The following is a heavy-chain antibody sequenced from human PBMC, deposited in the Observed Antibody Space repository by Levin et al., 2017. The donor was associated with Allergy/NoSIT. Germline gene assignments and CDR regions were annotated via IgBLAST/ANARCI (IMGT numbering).Heavy chain of an antibody. CDR1: GFTFSHYA. J-gene: IGHJ4*02. V-gene: IGHV3-30*04. D-gene: IGHD3-22*01. Sequence: PGGSLRLSCAASGFTFSHYAMHWVRQAPGKGLEWVAAISYDGSNEYYADSVKGRFTISRDNSKNTLYLQMNNLRVEDTALYYCARDIRYYGSGSRLGYWGQGTLVTVSS. CDR2: ISYDGSNE. CDR3: ARDIRYYGSGSRLGY.